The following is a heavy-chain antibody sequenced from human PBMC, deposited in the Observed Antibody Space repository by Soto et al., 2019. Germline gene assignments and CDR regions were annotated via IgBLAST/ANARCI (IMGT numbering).Heavy chain of an antibody. D-gene: IGHD3-22*01. CDR2: IYWDDDK. CDR3: THWSSASSNFDS. J-gene: IGHJ4*02. CDR1: GFSLSTTGVG. Sequence: SGPTLVNPTQTLTLTCTFSGFSLSTTGVGVGWIRQPPGKALEWLALIYWDDDKRYRPSLKSRLTITKDTSKNQVVLTLTNMDPVDTATYYCTHWSSASSNFDSRGQGTLVTVSS. V-gene: IGHV2-5*02.